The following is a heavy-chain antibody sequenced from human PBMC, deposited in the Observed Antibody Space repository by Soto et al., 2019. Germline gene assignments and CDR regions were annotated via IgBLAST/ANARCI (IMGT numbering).Heavy chain of an antibody. D-gene: IGHD3-22*01. CDR2: FDPEDGET. V-gene: IGHV1-24*01. CDR3: ATALDYYDSSGYLDY. J-gene: IGHJ4*02. Sequence: ASVKVSFKVSGYTLTELSMHWVRQAPGKGLEWMGGFDPEDGETIYAQKFQGRVTMTEDTSTDTAYMELSSLRSEDTAVYYCATALDYYDSSGYLDYWGQGTLVTVSS. CDR1: GYTLTELS.